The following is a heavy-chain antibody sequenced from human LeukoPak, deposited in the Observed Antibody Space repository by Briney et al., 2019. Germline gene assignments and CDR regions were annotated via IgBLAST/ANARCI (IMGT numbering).Heavy chain of an antibody. CDR2: INSDGSSR. V-gene: IGHV3-74*01. CDR3: TSQGREGWFDP. Sequence: PGGSLRLSCAASGYTFISYWMHWVRQAPGKGLVWVSRINSDGSSRSYADSVKGRFTISRDNAKNTLYLQMNSLRAEDTAVYYCTSQGREGWFDPWGQGTLVTVSS. CDR1: GYTFISYW. D-gene: IGHD1-26*01. J-gene: IGHJ5*02.